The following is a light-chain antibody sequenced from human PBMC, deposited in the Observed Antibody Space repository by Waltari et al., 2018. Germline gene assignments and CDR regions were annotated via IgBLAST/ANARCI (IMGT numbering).Light chain of an antibody. Sequence: DVVMTQSPLSLPVTLGQPASISCRSTQSLVHTNGNTYLNWFQQSPGQSPRRLIYEVSNRDSGVPDRFSGSGSGTDFTLKISRVEAEDVGVYYCMQGTHWPRTFGQGTKVEI. CDR3: MQGTHWPRT. CDR2: EVS. J-gene: IGKJ1*01. V-gene: IGKV2-30*02. CDR1: QSLVHTNGNTY.